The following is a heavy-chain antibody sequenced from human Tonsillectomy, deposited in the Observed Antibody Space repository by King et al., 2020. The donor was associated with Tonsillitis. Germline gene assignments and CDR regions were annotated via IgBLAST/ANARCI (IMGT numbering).Heavy chain of an antibody. CDR2: IIPIFGTA. J-gene: IGHJ6*02. Sequence: QLVQSGAEVKKPGSSVKVSCKVSGGTFSSYGNSWVRQAPGQGLEWMGGIIPIFGTANYAQKFQGRVTITADESTSTAYMELSSLRSEDTAVYYCASGQLARGTYYYYYGMDVWGQGTTVTVSS. CDR1: GGTFSSYG. CDR3: ASGQLARGTYYYYYGMDV. V-gene: IGHV1-69*12. D-gene: IGHD6-6*01.